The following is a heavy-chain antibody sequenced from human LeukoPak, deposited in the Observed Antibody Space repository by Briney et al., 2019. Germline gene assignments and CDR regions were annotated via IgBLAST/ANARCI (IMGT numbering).Heavy chain of an antibody. CDR1: GFTFSSYA. CDR3: ARAYNALDV. CDR2: IKPDGSDK. J-gene: IGHJ6*02. Sequence: GGSLRLSCAASGFTFSSYAMHWVRQAPGKGLEWVANIKPDGSDKYYVDSVKGRFTISRDNAKNSLYLQMNSLRAEDTAVYYCARAYNALDVWGQGTTVTVSS. V-gene: IGHV3-7*01.